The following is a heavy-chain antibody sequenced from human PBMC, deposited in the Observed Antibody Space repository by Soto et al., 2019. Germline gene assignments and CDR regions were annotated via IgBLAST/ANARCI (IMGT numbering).Heavy chain of an antibody. V-gene: IGHV4-30-4*01. CDR2: TYNNGRP. D-gene: IGHD3-3*01. J-gene: IGHJ4*02. CDR3: ARGGVYDFWSGLFD. Sequence: SETLSLTCTVSGASISRGDYYWNWIRQSPGKGLEWIGNTYNNGRPNYNPSLKSRVTISGDSSKNQFSLKLRSLSAADTAVYYCARGGVYDFWSGLFDGGQGTLVTVS. CDR1: GASISRGDYY.